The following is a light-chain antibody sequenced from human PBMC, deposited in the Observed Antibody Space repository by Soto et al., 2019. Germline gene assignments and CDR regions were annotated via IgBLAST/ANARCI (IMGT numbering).Light chain of an antibody. CDR2: DSN. CDR3: GTWDSGLNAGE. Sequence: SVLTQPPSVSAAPGQKVTISCSGSSSNIGESFVSWYQQLPGTTPKLLIYDSNKRPSGIPDRFSGSQSGTSATLAITGLQTGDEADYYCGTWDSGLNAGEFGGGTKLTVL. J-gene: IGLJ2*01. V-gene: IGLV1-51*01. CDR1: SSNIGESF.